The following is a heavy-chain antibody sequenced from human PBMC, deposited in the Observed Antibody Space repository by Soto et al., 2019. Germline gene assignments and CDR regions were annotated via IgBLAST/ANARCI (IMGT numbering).Heavy chain of an antibody. CDR3: ARDSGRYYDSSGYYFQH. CDR1: GGSISSGGYY. CDR2: IYYSGST. J-gene: IGHJ1*01. Sequence: SETLSLTCTVSGGSISSGGYYWSWIRQHPGKGLEWIGYIYYSGSTYYNPSLKSRVTISVDTSKNQFSLKLSSVTAAGTAVYYCARDSGRYYDSSGYYFQHWGQGTLVTVSS. V-gene: IGHV4-31*03. D-gene: IGHD3-22*01.